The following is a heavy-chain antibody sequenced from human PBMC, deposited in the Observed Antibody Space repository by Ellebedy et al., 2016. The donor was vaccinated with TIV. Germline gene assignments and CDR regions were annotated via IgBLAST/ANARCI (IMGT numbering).Heavy chain of an antibody. D-gene: IGHD7-27*01. V-gene: IGHV3-48*04. CDR1: GFTFTSYS. CDR3: ARDMGWGNERVNDAFDM. CDR2: ISHSSITM. J-gene: IGHJ3*02. Sequence: GESLKISCAASGFTFTSYSMNWVRQAPGKGLEWISYISHSSITMYYAGSVKGRFTVSRDNAKNSLYLQMNSLRAEDTAVYYCARDMGWGNERVNDAFDMWGQGTMVTVSS.